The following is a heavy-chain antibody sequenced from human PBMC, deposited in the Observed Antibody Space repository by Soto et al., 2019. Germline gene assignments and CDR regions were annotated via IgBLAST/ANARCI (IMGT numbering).Heavy chain of an antibody. D-gene: IGHD3-10*01. CDR1: GYTFTGYY. CDR3: AGQPTAGSYYDLGSYYYYYAMDV. CDR2: INPNSGGT. V-gene: IGHV1-2*04. Sequence: GASVKVSCKASGYTFTGYYMHWVRQAPGQGLEWMGWINPNSGGTNYAQKFQGWVTMTRDTSISTAYMELSRLRSDDTAVYYCAGQPTAGSYYDLGSYYYYYAMDVWGQGTTVTVSS. J-gene: IGHJ6*02.